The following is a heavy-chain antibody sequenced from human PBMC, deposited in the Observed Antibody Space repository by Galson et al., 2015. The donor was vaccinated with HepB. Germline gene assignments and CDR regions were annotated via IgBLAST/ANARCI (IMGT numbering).Heavy chain of an antibody. CDR3: ARVSTLNYDFWSGDTYYMDV. Sequence: SVKVSCKASGYIFTSYEISWVRQAPGQGLEWMGWISVYNGNTNYAQKLQGRVIMTTDTSTSTAYMELRSLRSDDTAVYYCARVSTLNYDFWSGDTYYMDVWGKGTTVTVSS. CDR2: ISVYNGNT. J-gene: IGHJ6*03. D-gene: IGHD3-3*01. V-gene: IGHV1-18*01. CDR1: GYIFTSYE.